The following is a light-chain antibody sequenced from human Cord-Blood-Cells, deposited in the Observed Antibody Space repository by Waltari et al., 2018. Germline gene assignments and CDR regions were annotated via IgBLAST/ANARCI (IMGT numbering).Light chain of an antibody. Sequence: QSALTQPRSVSGSPGQSVTISCTGTSSDVGGYNYVSWYQQHPGKAPKLMIYDVSKRPSGGPGRFSGSKSGNTASRTISGLQAEDEADYYCCAYAGSYTVFGGGTKLTVL. CDR1: SSDVGGYNY. CDR2: DVS. V-gene: IGLV2-11*01. J-gene: IGLJ2*01. CDR3: CAYAGSYTV.